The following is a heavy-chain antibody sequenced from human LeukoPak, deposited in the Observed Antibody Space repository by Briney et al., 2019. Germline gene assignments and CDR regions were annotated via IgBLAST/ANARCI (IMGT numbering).Heavy chain of an antibody. V-gene: IGHV3-74*01. D-gene: IGHD1-26*01. CDR2: INTDGSST. CDR3: ARSEWELLGDY. CDR1: GFTFSSYS. J-gene: IGHJ4*02. Sequence: GGSLRLSCAASGFTFSSYSMNWVRQAPGKGLEWVSRINTDGSSTSYADSVRGRFTISRDNAKNTLYLQMNSLRAEDTAVYYCARSEWELLGDYWGQGTLVTVSS.